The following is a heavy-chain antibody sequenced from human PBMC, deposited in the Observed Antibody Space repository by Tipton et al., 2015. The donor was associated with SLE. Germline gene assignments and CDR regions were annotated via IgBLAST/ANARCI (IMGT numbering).Heavy chain of an antibody. Sequence: QLVQSGGGVVQPGRSLRLSCAASGFTFTSHAMNWVRQAPGKGLEWVSSISSSGIYISYADSVKGRFTISRDSAKSSLYLQMSSLRAEDTALYHCAKIREEFTYFDYWGQGTLVTVSS. CDR3: AKIREEFTYFDY. J-gene: IGHJ4*02. V-gene: IGHV3-21*04. D-gene: IGHD3-10*01. CDR1: GFTFTSHA. CDR2: ISSSGIYI.